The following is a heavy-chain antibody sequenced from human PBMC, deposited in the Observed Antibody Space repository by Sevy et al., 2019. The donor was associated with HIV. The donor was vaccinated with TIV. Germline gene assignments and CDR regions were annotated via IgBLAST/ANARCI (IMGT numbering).Heavy chain of an antibody. CDR3: AKYYPLTTRPGYSYYYLDV. CDR1: GFTFSSYA. V-gene: IGHV3-23*01. J-gene: IGHJ6*03. CDR2: ISGSDGST. Sequence: GGSLRLSCAASGFTFSSYAMSWVRQAPGKGLEWVSPISGSDGSTYYADSMKGRFTISRDNSKNTLYLQMNSLRAEDTAVYYCAKYYPLTTRPGYSYYYLDVWGKGTTVTVSS. D-gene: IGHD6-6*01.